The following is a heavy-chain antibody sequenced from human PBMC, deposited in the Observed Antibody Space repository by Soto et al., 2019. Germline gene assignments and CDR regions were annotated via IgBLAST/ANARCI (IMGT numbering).Heavy chain of an antibody. CDR2: INPSGGST. CDR3: ARGGQLWLIARITMVRDYFDY. Sequence: GASVKVSCKASGYTFTSCYMRWVRQAPGQGLEWMGIINPSGGSTSYAQKFQGRVTMTRDTSTSTVYMELSSLRSEDTAVYYCARGGQLWLIARITMVRDYFDYWGQGTLVTVSS. D-gene: IGHD3-10*01. CDR1: GYTFTSCY. V-gene: IGHV1-46*01. J-gene: IGHJ4*02.